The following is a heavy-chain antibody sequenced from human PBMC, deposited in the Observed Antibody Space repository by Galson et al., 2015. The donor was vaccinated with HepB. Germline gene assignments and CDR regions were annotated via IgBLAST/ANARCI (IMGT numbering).Heavy chain of an antibody. CDR2: ISSSSTSI. J-gene: IGHJ3*02. Sequence: SLRLSCAASGFTFSSYSMNWVRQAPGKGLQWVSSISSSSTSIYYADSVQGRFTISRDNAKNSLYLQTNSLRAEDTAVYYCAKWGVGVGATPRDDAFDIWGQGTMVTVSS. CDR3: AKWGVGVGATPRDDAFDI. D-gene: IGHD1-26*01. V-gene: IGHV3-21*04. CDR1: GFTFSSYS.